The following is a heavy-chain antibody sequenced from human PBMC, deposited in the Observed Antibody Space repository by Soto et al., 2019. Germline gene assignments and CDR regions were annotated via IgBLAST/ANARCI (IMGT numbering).Heavy chain of an antibody. CDR3: ARGDDSRWLFHYLDY. Sequence: ASVKVSCKVSGYTFTGYYLHWARQAPGQGLEWMGWINPDNGAANYAQQFQGRVTMTRDTSISTVYLEFSSLRSDDTAVYFCARGDDSRWLFHYLDYWGKGALVTVSS. J-gene: IGHJ4*02. CDR1: GYTFTGYY. CDR2: INPDNGAA. V-gene: IGHV1-2*02. D-gene: IGHD2-15*01.